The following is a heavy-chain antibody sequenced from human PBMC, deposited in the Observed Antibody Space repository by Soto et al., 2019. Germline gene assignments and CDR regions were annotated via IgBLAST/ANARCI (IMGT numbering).Heavy chain of an antibody. Sequence: TETLSLTCTVSGGAISSYYWSWIRQPPGKGLEWIGYIYYSGSTNYNPSLKSRVTISVDTSKNQFSLKLSSVTDADKAVYYCERAESGDSSLVPWGKGTLVTVSS. V-gene: IGHV4-59*01. D-gene: IGHD4-17*01. J-gene: IGHJ5*02. CDR1: GGAISSYY. CDR2: IYYSGST. CDR3: ERAESGDSSLVP.